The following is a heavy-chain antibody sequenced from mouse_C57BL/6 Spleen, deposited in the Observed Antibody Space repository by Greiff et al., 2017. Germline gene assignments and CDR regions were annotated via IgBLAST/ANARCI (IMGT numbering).Heavy chain of an antibody. V-gene: IGHV1-69*01. Sequence: QVQLQQPGAELVMPGASVKLSCKASGCTFTSYWMHWVKQRPGQGLEWIGEIDPSDSYTNYNQKFKGKSTLTVDKSSSTAYMQLSSLTSEDSAVYYCARRMVRKGYFDVWGTGTTVTVSS. CDR1: GCTFTSYW. D-gene: IGHD2-1*01. J-gene: IGHJ1*03. CDR3: ARRMVRKGYFDV. CDR2: IDPSDSYT.